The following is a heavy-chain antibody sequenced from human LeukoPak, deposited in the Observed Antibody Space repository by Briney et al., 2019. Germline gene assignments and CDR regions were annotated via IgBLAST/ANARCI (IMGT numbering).Heavy chain of an antibody. J-gene: IGHJ5*02. CDR3: ARGWVLYSSSSWFDP. Sequence: SETLSLTCAVYGGSFSGYYWSWIRQPPRKGLEWIGEINHSGSTNYNPSLKSRVTISVDTSKNQFSLKLSSVTAADTAVYYCARGWVLYSSSSWFDPWGQGTLVTVSS. CDR2: INHSGST. CDR1: GGSFSGYY. V-gene: IGHV4-34*01. D-gene: IGHD6-6*01.